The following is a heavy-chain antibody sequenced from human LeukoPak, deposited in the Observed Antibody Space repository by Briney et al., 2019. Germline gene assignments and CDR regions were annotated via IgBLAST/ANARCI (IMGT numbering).Heavy chain of an antibody. Sequence: SETLSLTCTVSAGSISSSNYYWGWIRQPGGKGLEWIGSIYYSGSTYDNPSLKSPITITVNTTKKQFSLKLSSVTAADTAVYYCARDGYCSGGSCHPFDFWGQGTLVTVSS. CDR2: IYYSGST. V-gene: IGHV4-39*02. D-gene: IGHD2-15*01. CDR1: AGSISSSNYY. J-gene: IGHJ4*02. CDR3: ARDGYCSGGSCHPFDF.